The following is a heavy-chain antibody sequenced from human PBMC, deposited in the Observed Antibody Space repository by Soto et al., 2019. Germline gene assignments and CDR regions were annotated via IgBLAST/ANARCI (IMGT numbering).Heavy chain of an antibody. CDR3: AKDARLSNGWVFDH. J-gene: IGHJ4*02. CDR1: GFSFSDYG. V-gene: IGHV3-30*18. Sequence: QVQLVESGGGVVQPGRSLRLSCAASGFSFSDYGMHWIRQAPGKGLEWVAVISYDGSTIYYADSVKGRVTISRDNSKNTLFLQMSSVRGEDTAVYFCAKDARLSNGWVFDHLGQGTLITVSS. D-gene: IGHD6-19*01. CDR2: ISYDGSTI.